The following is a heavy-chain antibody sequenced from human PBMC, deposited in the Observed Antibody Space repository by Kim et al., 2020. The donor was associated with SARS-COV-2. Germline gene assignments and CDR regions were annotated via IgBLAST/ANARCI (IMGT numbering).Heavy chain of an antibody. V-gene: IGHV3-30*18. D-gene: IGHD3-10*01. J-gene: IGHJ6*02. CDR3: AKGRGSGGRGGYYYYGMDV. Sequence: GGSLRLSCAASGFTFSSYGMHWVRQAPGKGLEWVAVISYDGSNKYYADSVKGRFTISRDNSKNTLYLQMNSLRAEDTAVYYCAKGRGSGGRGGYYYYGMDVWGQGTTVTVSS. CDR1: GFTFSSYG. CDR2: ISYDGSNK.